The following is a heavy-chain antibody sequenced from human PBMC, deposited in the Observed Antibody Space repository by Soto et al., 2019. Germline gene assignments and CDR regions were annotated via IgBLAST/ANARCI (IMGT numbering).Heavy chain of an antibody. CDR1: GFTFTSSA. CDR2: IVVGSGNT. Sequence: SVKVSCKASGFTFTSSAVQWVRQARGQRLEWIGWIVVGSGNTNYAQKFQERVTITRDMSTSTAYMELSSLRSEDTAVYYCAAAPRIGTTVYYYYGMDVWGQGTTVTVSS. CDR3: AAAPRIGTTVYYYYGMDV. D-gene: IGHD4-4*01. V-gene: IGHV1-58*01. J-gene: IGHJ6*02.